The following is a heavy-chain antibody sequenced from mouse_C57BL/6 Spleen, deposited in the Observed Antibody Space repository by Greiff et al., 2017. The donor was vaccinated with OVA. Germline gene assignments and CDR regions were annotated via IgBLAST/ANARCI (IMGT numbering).Heavy chain of an antibody. V-gene: IGHV1-74*01. Sequence: QVQLKQPGAELVKPGASVKVSCKASGYTFTSYWMHWVKQRPGQGLEWIGRIHPSDSDTNYNQKFKGKATLTVDKSSSTAYMQLSSLTSEDSAVYYCAMVYYYGSSLAYWGQGTLVTVSA. D-gene: IGHD1-1*01. CDR3: AMVYYYGSSLAY. CDR2: IHPSDSDT. CDR1: GYTFTSYW. J-gene: IGHJ3*01.